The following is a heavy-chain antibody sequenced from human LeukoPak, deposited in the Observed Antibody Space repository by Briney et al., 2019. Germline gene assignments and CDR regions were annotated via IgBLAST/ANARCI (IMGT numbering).Heavy chain of an antibody. Sequence: SETLSLTCAVYGGSFSGYYWSWIRQPPGKGLEWIGEINHSGSSNYNPSLKSRVTISADTAKSQFSLKLSSVIAADTAVYYCARGGDGQQLVLVYWGQGTLVTVSS. CDR3: ARGGDGQQLVLVY. V-gene: IGHV4-34*01. CDR1: GGSFSGYY. D-gene: IGHD6-13*01. CDR2: INHSGSS. J-gene: IGHJ4*02.